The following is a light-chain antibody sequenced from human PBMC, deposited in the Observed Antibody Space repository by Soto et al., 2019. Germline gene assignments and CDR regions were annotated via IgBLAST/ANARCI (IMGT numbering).Light chain of an antibody. CDR2: DAS. Sequence: EILLTQSPATLSLSPGERATLSCRASQSVGSYLAWYQQKPGQAPRLLIYDASNRATGIPTRFSGSGSGTDFTLTISSLEPEDFADYFCQQRSSWPGTFGQGTKVEIK. CDR3: QQRSSWPGT. CDR1: QSVGSY. V-gene: IGKV3-11*01. J-gene: IGKJ1*01.